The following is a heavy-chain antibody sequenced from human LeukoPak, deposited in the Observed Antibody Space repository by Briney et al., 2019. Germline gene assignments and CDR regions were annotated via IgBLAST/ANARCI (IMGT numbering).Heavy chain of an antibody. J-gene: IGHJ4*02. CDR2: FDSEDGET. CDR3: ARDYADYEKGDFDY. CDR1: GYTLTELS. Sequence: ASVKVSCKVSGYTLTELSMHWVRQVPGKGLEWMGAFDSEDGETIYAQKFQGRVTMTEDTSTDTAYMDLSSLTSEDTAVYYCARDYADYEKGDFDYWGQGTLVTVSS. D-gene: IGHD4-17*01. V-gene: IGHV1-24*01.